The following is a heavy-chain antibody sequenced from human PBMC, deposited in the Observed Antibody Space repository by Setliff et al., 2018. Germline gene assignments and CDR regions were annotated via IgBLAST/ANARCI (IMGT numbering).Heavy chain of an antibody. CDR3: ARATRDSGGWIIDG. V-gene: IGHV1-2*02. Sequence: ASVKVSCKASGYTFSAYYIHWVRQAPGQGLEWMGWINPHSGGTNFPQTFQGRVTMTRDTSINTAYMELSTLTSDDTAVYFCARATRDSGGWIIDGWGQGTLVTVSS. D-gene: IGHD6-19*01. CDR1: GYTFSAYY. J-gene: IGHJ4*02. CDR2: INPHSGGT.